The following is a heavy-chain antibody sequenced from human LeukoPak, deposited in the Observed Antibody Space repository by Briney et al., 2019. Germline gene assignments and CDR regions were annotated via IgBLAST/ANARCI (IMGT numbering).Heavy chain of an antibody. V-gene: IGHV3-23*01. CDR1: GFTFSSYG. CDR3: AKGAAGRRRYYYYYMDV. J-gene: IGHJ6*03. Sequence: GTLRLSCAASGFTFSSYGMNWVRQAPGKGLEWISGISPSGGGTYYADSVKGRFTISRDNSKNTLYLQMNSLRAEDTAVYYCAKGAAGRRRYYYYYMDVWGKGTTVTISS. CDR2: ISPSGGGT.